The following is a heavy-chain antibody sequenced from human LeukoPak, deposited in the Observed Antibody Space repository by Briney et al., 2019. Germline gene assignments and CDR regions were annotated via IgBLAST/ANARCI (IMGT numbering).Heavy chain of an antibody. V-gene: IGHV4-59*12. J-gene: IGHJ5*02. CDR2: IYYSGST. CDR3: ATIAAAGSFFDP. D-gene: IGHD6-13*01. Sequence: SETLSLTCTVSGGSISSYYWSWIRQPPGKGLEWIGYIYYSGSTNYNPSLKSRVTISVDTSKNQFSLKLSSVTAADTAVYYCATIAAAGSFFDPWGQGTLVTVSS. CDR1: GGSISSYY.